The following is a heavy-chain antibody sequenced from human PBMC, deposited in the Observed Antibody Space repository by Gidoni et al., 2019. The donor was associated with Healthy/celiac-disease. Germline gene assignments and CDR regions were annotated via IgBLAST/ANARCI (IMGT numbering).Heavy chain of an antibody. CDR2: IYTSGST. Sequence: QVQLQESGPGLVKPSQTLSLTCTVSGGSISSGSYYWSWIRQPAGKGLEWIGRIYTSGSTNYNPSLKSRVTISVDTSKNQFSLKLSSVTAADTAVYYCARDFIDSGYDYYFDYWGQGTLVTVSS. D-gene: IGHD5-12*01. CDR3: ARDFIDSGYDYYFDY. J-gene: IGHJ4*02. V-gene: IGHV4-61*02. CDR1: GGSISSGSYY.